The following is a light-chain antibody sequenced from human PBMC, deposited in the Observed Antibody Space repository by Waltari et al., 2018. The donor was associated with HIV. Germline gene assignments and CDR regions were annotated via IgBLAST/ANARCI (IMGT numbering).Light chain of an antibody. CDR2: AAS. Sequence: AIQMTQSLSSMSATCGVRVTITCRSSQGIGNDLGWYQQKSGRAPKVLIYAASSLQSGVPSRFSGSRSGTDFTLTISSLQPEDSATYYCLQDGSFPLTFGPGTKVDV. V-gene: IGKV1-6*01. CDR3: LQDGSFPLT. CDR1: QGIGND. J-gene: IGKJ3*01.